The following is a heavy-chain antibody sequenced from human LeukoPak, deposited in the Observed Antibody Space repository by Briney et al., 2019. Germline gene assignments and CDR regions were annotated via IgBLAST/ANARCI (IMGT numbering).Heavy chain of an antibody. CDR1: GFTFSSYA. CDR3: AHPTEYSSSWYGNWFDP. V-gene: IGHV3-23*01. CDR2: ISASGGST. J-gene: IGHJ5*02. Sequence: GTLRLSCAASGFTFSSYAMSWVRQAPGKGLEWVSAISASGGSTYYADSVKGRFTISRDNSKNTLYLQVNSLRAEDTAVYYCAHPTEYSSSWYGNWFDPWGQGTLVTVSS. D-gene: IGHD6-13*01.